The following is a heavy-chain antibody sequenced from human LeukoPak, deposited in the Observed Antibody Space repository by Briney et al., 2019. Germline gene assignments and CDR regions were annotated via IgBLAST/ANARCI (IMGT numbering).Heavy chain of an antibody. CDR2: INPSGGST. Sequence: ASVKVSCKASGYTFTSYYMHWVRQAPGQGLEWMGIINPSGGSTSYAQKFQGRVTMTRDTSTSTVYMELSSLRSEDTAVYYCARGTRPGYYDSSGYYYGGGFVYWGQGTLVTVSS. CDR1: GYTFTSYY. V-gene: IGHV1-46*01. CDR3: ARGTRPGYYDSSGYYYGGGFVY. D-gene: IGHD3-22*01. J-gene: IGHJ4*02.